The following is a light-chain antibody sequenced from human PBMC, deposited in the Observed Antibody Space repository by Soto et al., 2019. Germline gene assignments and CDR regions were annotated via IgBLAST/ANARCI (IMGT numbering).Light chain of an antibody. J-gene: IGKJ3*01. Sequence: DIQMTQSPSSLYASVLNRVTITCRASKRISSYLNWYQKKPGKAPKLLIYAASSFQSGVPSRFSGSGSGTDFTLTLSSLQPEDFETYHFKQSYSXPFTASLGTKVXI. CDR1: KRISSY. CDR2: AAS. V-gene: IGKV1-39*01. CDR3: KQSYSXPFT.